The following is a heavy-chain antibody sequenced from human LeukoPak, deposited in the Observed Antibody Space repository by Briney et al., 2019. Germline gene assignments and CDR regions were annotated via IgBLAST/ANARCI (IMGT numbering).Heavy chain of an antibody. CDR3: ARVGCRPISCHTWFDP. CDR2: MNPANGNT. J-gene: IGHJ5*02. D-gene: IGHD2-2*01. CDR1: GYTFTSYD. V-gene: IGHV1-8*03. Sequence: ASVKVSCKASGYTFTSYDMHWVRQATGQGLEWMGWMNPANGNTVYARKFQGRVTITTDISISTDYMELSSLRSEDTAVYYCARVGCRPISCHTWFDPWGQGTLVTVSS.